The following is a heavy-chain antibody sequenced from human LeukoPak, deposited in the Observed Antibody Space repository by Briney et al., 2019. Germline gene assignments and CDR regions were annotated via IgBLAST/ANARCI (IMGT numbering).Heavy chain of an antibody. J-gene: IGHJ6*02. V-gene: IGHV3-23*01. CDR1: GFTFSSYA. CDR2: ISGSGGST. D-gene: IGHD2-2*01. Sequence: TGGSLRLSCAASGFTFSSYAMSWVRQAPGKGLEWVSAISGSGGSTYYADSAKGRFTISRDNSKNTLYLQMNSLRAEDTAVYYCAKGYCSSTSCSSYYYYGMDVWGQGTTVTVSS. CDR3: AKGYCSSTSCSSYYYYGMDV.